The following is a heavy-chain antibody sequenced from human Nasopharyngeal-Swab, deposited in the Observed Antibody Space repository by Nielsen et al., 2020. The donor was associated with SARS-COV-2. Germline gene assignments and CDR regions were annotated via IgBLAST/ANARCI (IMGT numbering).Heavy chain of an antibody. Sequence: WIRQPPGKGLEWVAVISYDGSNKYYADSVKGRFTISRDNSENTLYLQMNSLRAEDTAVYYCARGGVVVVAATLYYYYGMDVWGQGTTVTVSS. V-gene: IGHV3-30*03. CDR3: ARGGVVVVAATLYYYYGMDV. J-gene: IGHJ6*02. CDR2: ISYDGSNK. D-gene: IGHD2-15*01.